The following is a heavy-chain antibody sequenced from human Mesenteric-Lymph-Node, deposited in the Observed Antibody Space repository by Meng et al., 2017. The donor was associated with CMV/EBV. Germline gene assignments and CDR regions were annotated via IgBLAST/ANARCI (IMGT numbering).Heavy chain of an antibody. J-gene: IGHJ4*02. CDR3: ARPQNT. D-gene: IGHD2/OR15-2a*01. CDR2: INHRGST. CDR1: GASFTSAY. V-gene: IGHV4-34*01. Sequence: SETLSLPCAVSGASFTSAYWSWIRQSPGKGLEWIGEINHRGSTNYNPSLKSRVTISVDTSKSQFSLNLTSVTAADTAVYYCARPQNTWGQGTLVTVSS.